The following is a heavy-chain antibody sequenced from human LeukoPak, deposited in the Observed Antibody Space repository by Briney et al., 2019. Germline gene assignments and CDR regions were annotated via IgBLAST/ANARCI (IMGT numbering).Heavy chain of an antibody. D-gene: IGHD6-13*01. CDR3: ARQQLSQLYYFDY. J-gene: IGHJ4*02. V-gene: IGHV4-59*01. CDR2: IYYSGST. Sequence: KPSETLSLTCTVPGGSISSYYWSWIRQPPGKGLEWIGYIYYSGSTNYNPSLKSRVTISVDTSKNQFSLKLSSVTAADTAVYYCARQQLSQLYYFDYWGQGTLVTVSS. CDR1: GGSISSYY.